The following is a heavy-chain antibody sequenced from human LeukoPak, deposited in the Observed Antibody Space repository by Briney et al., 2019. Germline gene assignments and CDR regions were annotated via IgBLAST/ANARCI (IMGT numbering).Heavy chain of an antibody. CDR3: ARHRSGLLRYFDY. CDR1: GVSISSGGYS. V-gene: IGHV4-30-2*03. D-gene: IGHD3-9*01. CDR2: IYHSGST. Sequence: SETLSLTCAVSGVSISSGGYSWSWIRQPPGKGLEWIGYIYHSGSTYYNPSLKSRVTISVDASKNQFSLKLSSVTAADTAVYYCARHRSGLLRYFDYWGQGTLVTVSS. J-gene: IGHJ4*02.